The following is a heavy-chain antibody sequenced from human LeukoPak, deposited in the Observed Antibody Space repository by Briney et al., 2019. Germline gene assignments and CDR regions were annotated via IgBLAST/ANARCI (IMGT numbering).Heavy chain of an antibody. V-gene: IGHV1-58*02. D-gene: IGHD6-19*01. CDR3: ATAPVAVAVPDY. CDR2: IFVGSGNT. J-gene: IGHJ4*02. Sequence: SVTVSCKASGFTFTSSAMQWVRQARGQRLEWIGWIFVGSGNTNYAQKIQERVTITRDMSTSTAYMELSSLRSEDTAVYYCATAPVAVAVPDYWGQGTLVTVSS. CDR1: GFTFTSSA.